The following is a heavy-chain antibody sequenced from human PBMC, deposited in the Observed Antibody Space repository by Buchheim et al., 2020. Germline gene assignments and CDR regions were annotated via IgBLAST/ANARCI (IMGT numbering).Heavy chain of an antibody. CDR2: IIPILGIA. D-gene: IGHD5-12*01. CDR1: GGTFSSYA. V-gene: IGHV1-69*04. J-gene: IGHJ5*02. CDR3: ARPGGYGETDSRGFDP. Sequence: QVQLVQSGAEVKKPGSSVKVSCKASGGTFSSYAISWVRQAPGQGLEWMGRIIPILGIANYAQKFQGRVTITADKSTSTAYMGLSSLRAEDTAVYYCARPGGYGETDSRGFDPWGQGTL.